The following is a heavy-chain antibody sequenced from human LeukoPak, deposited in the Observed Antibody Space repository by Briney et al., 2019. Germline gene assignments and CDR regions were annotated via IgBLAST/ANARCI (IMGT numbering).Heavy chain of an antibody. J-gene: IGHJ4*02. CDR2: ISSSSSYI. CDR1: GFTFSSYS. Sequence: PGGSLRLSCAASGFTFSSYSMNWVRQAPGKGLEWVSSISSSSSYIYYADSVKGRFTISRDNAKSSLYLQMNSLRAEDTAVYYCARDRSGSYSAYYFDYWGQGTLVTVSS. D-gene: IGHD1-26*01. CDR3: ARDRSGSYSAYYFDY. V-gene: IGHV3-21*01.